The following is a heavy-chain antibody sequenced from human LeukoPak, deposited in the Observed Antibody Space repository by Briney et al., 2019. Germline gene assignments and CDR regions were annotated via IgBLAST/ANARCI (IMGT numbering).Heavy chain of an antibody. Sequence: GGSLRLSCAASGFTFSSYSMNWVRQAPGKGLEWVSYISSSSSYIYYADSVKGRFTISRDNAKNSLYLQMNSLRAEDTAVYYCARDGYCSSTSCWAGYYYYYGMDVWGQGTTVTVSS. D-gene: IGHD2-2*01. CDR3: ARDGYCSSTSCWAGYYYYYGMDV. J-gene: IGHJ6*02. V-gene: IGHV3-21*05. CDR1: GFTFSSYS. CDR2: ISSSSSYI.